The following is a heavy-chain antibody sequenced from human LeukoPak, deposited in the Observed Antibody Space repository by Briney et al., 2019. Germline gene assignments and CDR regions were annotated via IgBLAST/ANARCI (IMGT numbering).Heavy chain of an antibody. Sequence: SVKVSCKASGGTFSSYAISWVRQAPGQGLEWMGGIIPIFGTANYAQKFQGRVTITADESTSTAYMELSSLRSEDTAVYYCARVGHSYGGNSKGPENAFDIWGQGTMVTVSS. D-gene: IGHD4-23*01. V-gene: IGHV1-69*13. CDR2: IIPIFGTA. CDR1: GGTFSSYA. CDR3: ARVGHSYGGNSKGPENAFDI. J-gene: IGHJ3*02.